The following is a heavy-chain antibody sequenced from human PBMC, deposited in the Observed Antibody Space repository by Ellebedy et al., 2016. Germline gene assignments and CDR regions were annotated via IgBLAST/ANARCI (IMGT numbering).Heavy chain of an antibody. CDR2: IKQDGSEK. CDR1: GFTFSIYW. CDR3: ARDGLTFDY. Sequence: GESLKISCAASGFTFSIYWMSWVRQAPGKGLECVANIKQDGSEKSYVDSVKGRFTISRDNAKNSLYLQMNSLRGEDTAVYYCARDGLTFDYWGQGTLVTVSS. D-gene: IGHD3/OR15-3a*01. V-gene: IGHV3-7*03. J-gene: IGHJ4*02.